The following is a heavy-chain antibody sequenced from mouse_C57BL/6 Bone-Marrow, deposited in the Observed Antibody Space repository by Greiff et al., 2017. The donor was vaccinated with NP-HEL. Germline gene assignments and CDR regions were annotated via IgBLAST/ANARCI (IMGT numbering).Heavy chain of an antibody. CDR1: GFNIKDDY. J-gene: IGHJ4*01. Sequence: EVKLQESGAELVRPGASVKLSCTASGFNIKDDYMHWVKQRPEQGLEWIGWIDPENGDTEYASKFQGKATITADTSSNTAYLQLSSLTSEDTAVYYCTISYYSNYWDAMDYWGQGTSVTVSS. V-gene: IGHV14-4*01. CDR3: TISYYSNYWDAMDY. CDR2: IDPENGDT. D-gene: IGHD2-5*01.